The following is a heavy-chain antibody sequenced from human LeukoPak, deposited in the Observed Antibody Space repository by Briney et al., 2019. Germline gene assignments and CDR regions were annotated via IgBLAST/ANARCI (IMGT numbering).Heavy chain of an antibody. V-gene: IGHV4-59*08. CDR2: ISHSGTT. J-gene: IGHJ3*02. CDR3: ARFHSFYHDTTATNSFDI. Sequence: SETLSLTCIVSGGSIRTYSWNWIRQSPGKGLEWIGYISHSGTTSYRSSLKSRVTISVDTSKNQLSLKLASVTAADTAVYYCARFHSFYHDTTATNSFDIWGQGTMVTVSS. D-gene: IGHD3-22*01. CDR1: GGSIRTYS.